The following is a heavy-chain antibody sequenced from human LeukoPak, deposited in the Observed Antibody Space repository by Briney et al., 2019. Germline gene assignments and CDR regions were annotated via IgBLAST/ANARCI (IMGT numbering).Heavy chain of an antibody. V-gene: IGHV1-18*01. CDR2: ISAYNGNT. D-gene: IGHD3-22*01. Sequence: ASVKVSCKAPGYTFTSYGLSWVRQAPGQGLEWIGWISAYNGNTNYAQKLQGRVTMTTDTSTSTAYMELRSLRSDDTAVYYCARDCDRSGYYCYWGQGTLVTVSS. CDR3: ARDCDRSGYYCY. J-gene: IGHJ4*02. CDR1: GYTFTSYG.